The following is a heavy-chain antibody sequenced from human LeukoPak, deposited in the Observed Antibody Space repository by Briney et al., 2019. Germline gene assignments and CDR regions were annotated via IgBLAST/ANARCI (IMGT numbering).Heavy chain of an antibody. Sequence: GSLKISCKGSGYSFTSYWIGWVRQMPGKGLEWMGIIYPGDSDTRYSPSFQGQVTISADQSISTAYLQWSSLKASDTAMYYCARPKYSSSWYSGFDPWGQGTLVTVSS. V-gene: IGHV5-51*01. D-gene: IGHD6-13*01. CDR3: ARPKYSSSWYSGFDP. CDR2: IYPGDSDT. J-gene: IGHJ5*02. CDR1: GYSFTSYW.